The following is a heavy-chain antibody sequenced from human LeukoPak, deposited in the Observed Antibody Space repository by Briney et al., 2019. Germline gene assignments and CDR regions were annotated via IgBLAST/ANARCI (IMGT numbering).Heavy chain of an antibody. Sequence: SETLSLTCTVSGGSISSSNSYWGWIRQSPGTGLEWIGNIYSSGSTYYNPSLKSRVTISIDTSENQFSLKRSSVTAADTAVYYCARKREGPTTGIDYWGQGTLVTVSS. CDR2: IYSSGST. J-gene: IGHJ4*02. CDR3: ARKREGPTTGIDY. D-gene: IGHD1-26*01. V-gene: IGHV4-39*07. CDR1: GGSISSSNSY.